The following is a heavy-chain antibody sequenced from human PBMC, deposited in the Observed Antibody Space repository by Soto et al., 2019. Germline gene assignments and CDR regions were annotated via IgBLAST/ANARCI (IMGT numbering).Heavy chain of an antibody. CDR2: ISGSGGST. J-gene: IGHJ4*02. D-gene: IGHD1-26*01. CDR1: GFTFSSYA. V-gene: IGHV3-23*01. CDR3: AKGGGKEGVYSGSYPPRYYFDY. Sequence: GGSLRLSCAASGFTFSSYAMSWVRQAPGKGLEWVSAISGSGGSTYYADSVKGRFTISRDNSKNTLYLQMNSLRAEDTAVYYCAKGGGKEGVYSGSYPPRYYFDYWGQGTLVTVSS.